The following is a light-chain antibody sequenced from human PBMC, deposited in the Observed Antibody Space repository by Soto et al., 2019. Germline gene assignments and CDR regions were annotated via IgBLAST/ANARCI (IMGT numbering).Light chain of an antibody. Sequence: EIVLTHSPGTLSLSPCERATLSARATQSVSSNLAWYQQKPGLAPRLLIYDASSRATGIPDRFSGSGSGTDFTLTISRLEPEDFAVYYCQQYGSSITFGQGTRLEIK. CDR3: QQYGSSIT. V-gene: IGKV3D-20*01. J-gene: IGKJ5*01. CDR1: QSVSSN. CDR2: DAS.